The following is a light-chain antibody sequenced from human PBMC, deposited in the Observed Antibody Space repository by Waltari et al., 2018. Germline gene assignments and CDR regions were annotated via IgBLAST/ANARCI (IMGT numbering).Light chain of an antibody. V-gene: IGKV4-1*01. Sequence: DFVMTQSPDSLAVSLGEKATVNCKSSQTVLYADNNNYLAWYQQKPGQPPKLLIDWASNRQSGVPDRFIGSGSGKDFTLTISSLQPEDVAIYYCQQYFGTPVTFGQGTKLEIK. J-gene: IGKJ2*01. CDR1: QTVLYADNNNY. CDR2: WAS. CDR3: QQYFGTPVT.